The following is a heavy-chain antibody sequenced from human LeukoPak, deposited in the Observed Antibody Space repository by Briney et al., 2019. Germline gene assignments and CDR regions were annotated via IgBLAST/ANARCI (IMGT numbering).Heavy chain of an antibody. CDR3: ARAGYCSSTSCLSPFDY. J-gene: IGHJ4*02. CDR1: GFTFSSYG. D-gene: IGHD2-2*01. V-gene: IGHV3-30*03. Sequence: PGRSLRLSCAASGFTFSSYGMHWVRQAPGKGLEWVAVISYDGSNKYYADSVKGRFTISRDNSKNTLYLQMNSLRAEDTAVYYCARAGYCSSTSCLSPFDYWGQGTLVTVSS. CDR2: ISYDGSNK.